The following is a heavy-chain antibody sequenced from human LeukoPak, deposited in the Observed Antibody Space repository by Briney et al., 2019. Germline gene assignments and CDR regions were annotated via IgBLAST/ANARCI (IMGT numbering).Heavy chain of an antibody. V-gene: IGHV3-30*03. Sequence: GGSLRLSCAASGFTFSSYGMHWVRQAPGKGLEWVAVISYDGSNKYYADSVKGRFTISRDNSKNTLYLQMNSLRSEDTAVYYCARAYDFPDYWGQGTLVTVSS. J-gene: IGHJ4*02. CDR2: ISYDGSNK. CDR1: GFTFSSYG. D-gene: IGHD3-3*01. CDR3: ARAYDFPDY.